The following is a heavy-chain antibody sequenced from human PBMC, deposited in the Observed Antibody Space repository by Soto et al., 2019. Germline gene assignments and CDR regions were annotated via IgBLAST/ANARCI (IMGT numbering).Heavy chain of an antibody. V-gene: IGHV3-30-3*01. CDR3: AREPPIAGSILDH. Sequence: PGGSLRLSCAASGFTFSSYAMHWVRQAPGKGLEWVAVISYDGSNKYYADSVKGRFTISRDNSKNTLYLQMNSLRAEDTAVYYCAREPPIAGSILDHWGQGTPVTVSS. CDR1: GFTFSSYA. D-gene: IGHD1-26*01. CDR2: ISYDGSNK. J-gene: IGHJ4*02.